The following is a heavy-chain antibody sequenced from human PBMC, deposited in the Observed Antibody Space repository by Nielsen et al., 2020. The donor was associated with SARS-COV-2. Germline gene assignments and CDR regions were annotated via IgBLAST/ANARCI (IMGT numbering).Heavy chain of an antibody. V-gene: IGHV1-2*06. D-gene: IGHD2-15*01. Sequence: ASVKVSCKASGYTFTGYYMHWVRQAPGQGLEWMGRINPNSGGTNYAQKFQGRVTMTGDTSISTAYMELSRLRSDDTAVYYCARDGAKRYCSGGSCYPTGHYYYYMDVWGKGTTVTVSS. CDR1: GYTFTGYY. J-gene: IGHJ6*03. CDR3: ARDGAKRYCSGGSCYPTGHYYYYMDV. CDR2: INPNSGGT.